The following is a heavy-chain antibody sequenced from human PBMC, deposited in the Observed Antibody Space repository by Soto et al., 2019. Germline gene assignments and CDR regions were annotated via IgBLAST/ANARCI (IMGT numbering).Heavy chain of an antibody. CDR2: ISRHNGNT. CDR1: GYVFISYG. D-gene: IGHD3-10*01. CDR3: VRDLDGSGSYYTDF. Sequence: QVQLVQSGAEVKKPGASVKVSCKASGYVFISYGISWVRQAPGQGLEWMGWISRHNGNTNYAQKFQGRVIMTTDASSSTAYMELRSLISDDTAVYYCVRDLDGSGSYYTDFWGQGTLVTVS. J-gene: IGHJ4*02. V-gene: IGHV1-18*04.